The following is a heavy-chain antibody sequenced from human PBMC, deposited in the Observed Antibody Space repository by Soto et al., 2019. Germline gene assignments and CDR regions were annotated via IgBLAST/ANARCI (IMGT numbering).Heavy chain of an antibody. Sequence: EVRLLESGGGLVQPGGSLRLSCAASRFTFRLYAMSWVRQAAGEGLEGVSGISGGGGRIYYADSVKGRCIISRDNSKVTPSLQMNSLKAADTAVYYCAKSMWGDWIDADPEFWFASWGQGTLVTVSS. CDR1: RFTFRLYA. J-gene: IGHJ5*01. CDR2: ISGGGGRI. V-gene: IGHV3-23*01. D-gene: IGHD1-1*01. CDR3: AKSMWGDWIDADPEFWFAS.